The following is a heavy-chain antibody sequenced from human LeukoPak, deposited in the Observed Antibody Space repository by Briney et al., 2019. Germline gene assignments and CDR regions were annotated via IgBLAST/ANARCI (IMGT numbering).Heavy chain of an antibody. CDR2: INHSGST. CDR3: ARVRGYSYGSFDY. J-gene: IGHJ4*02. CDR1: GGSFSGYY. Sequence: SETLSLTCAVYGGSFSGYYWSWIRQPPGKGREWVGEINHSGSTNYNPSLQSRVTLSVDTSKNQFSLKLSSVTAADTAVYYCARVRGYSYGSFDYWGQGPLVTVSS. V-gene: IGHV4-34*01. D-gene: IGHD5-18*01.